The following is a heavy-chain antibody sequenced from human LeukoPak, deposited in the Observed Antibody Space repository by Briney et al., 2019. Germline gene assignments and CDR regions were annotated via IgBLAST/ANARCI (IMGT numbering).Heavy chain of an antibody. CDR3: ARGEGADRVVTTTHGYFQH. CDR1: GGTFSSYA. Sequence: ASAKVSCKASGGTFSSYAISWVRQAPGQGLEWMGRIIPIFGIANYAQKFQGRVTITADKSTSTAYMEPSSLRSEDTAVYYCARGEGADRVVTTTHGYFQHWGQGTLVTVSS. CDR2: IIPIFGIA. V-gene: IGHV1-69*04. D-gene: IGHD4-23*01. J-gene: IGHJ1*01.